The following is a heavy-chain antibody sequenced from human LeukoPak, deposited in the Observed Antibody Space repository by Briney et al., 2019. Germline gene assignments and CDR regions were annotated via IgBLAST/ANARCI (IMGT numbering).Heavy chain of an antibody. Sequence: GASVKVSCKASGYTFTSYYMHWVRQAPGQGLEWMGGIIPIFDTANYAQKFQGRVTITADESTSTTYMELSSLRSEDTAVYYCARESYPRITTAAEGSDYGGRGTLVTVSS. V-gene: IGHV1-69*13. D-gene: IGHD6-13*01. CDR2: IIPIFDTA. CDR1: GYTFTSYY. J-gene: IGHJ4*02. CDR3: ARESYPRITTAAEGSDY.